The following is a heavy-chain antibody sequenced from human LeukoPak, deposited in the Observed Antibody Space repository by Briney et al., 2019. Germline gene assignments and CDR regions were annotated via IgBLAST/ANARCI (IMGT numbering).Heavy chain of an antibody. CDR3: ARVDAELYYMDV. D-gene: IGHD1-7*01. J-gene: IGHJ6*03. CDR2: IYYSGST. CDR1: GGSISSYY. V-gene: IGHV4-59*08. Sequence: SETLSLTCTVSGGSISSYYWSWIRQPPGKGLEWIGYIYYSGSTNYNPSLKSRVTISVDTSKNQFSLKLSSVTAADTAVYYCARVDAELYYMDVWGKGTTVTVSS.